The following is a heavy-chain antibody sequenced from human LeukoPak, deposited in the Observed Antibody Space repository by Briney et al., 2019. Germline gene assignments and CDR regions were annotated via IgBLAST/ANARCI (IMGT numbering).Heavy chain of an antibody. D-gene: IGHD3-9*01. CDR1: GGSISGHYW. CDR2: INQGGTT. J-gene: IGHJ4*02. Sequence: SETLSLTCAVSGGSISGHYWWSWVRQSPGKALEWIAEINQGGTTNYNPSLSSRVTMSLDRSKDLLSLKLRSVTAADTAVYYCARVFPLPPSYTLTAYFFDYWGPGTLVTVS. V-gene: IGHV4-4*02. CDR3: ARVFPLPPSYTLTAYFFDY.